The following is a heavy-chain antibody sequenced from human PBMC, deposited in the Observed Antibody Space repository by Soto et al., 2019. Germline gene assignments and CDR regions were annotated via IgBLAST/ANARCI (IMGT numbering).Heavy chain of an antibody. CDR3: AKDRVGYYVP. V-gene: IGHV3-30*18. CDR2: ISYDGSNK. D-gene: IGHD2-15*01. CDR1: GFTFSSYG. Sequence: QVQPVESGGGVVQPGRSLRLSCAASGFTFSSYGMHWVRQAPGKGLEWVAVISYDGSNKYYADSVKGRFTISRDNSKNTLYLQMNSLRAEDTAVYYCAKDRVGYYVPWGQGTLVTVSS. J-gene: IGHJ5*02.